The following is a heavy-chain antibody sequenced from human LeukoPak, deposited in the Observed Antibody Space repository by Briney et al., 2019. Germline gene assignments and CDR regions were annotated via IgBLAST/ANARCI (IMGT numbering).Heavy chain of an antibody. CDR1: RGTFSSYA. D-gene: IGHD5-18*01. Sequence: SVKVSCKASRGTFSSYAISWVRQAPGQGLEWMGGIIPIFGTANYAQKFQGRVTITADESTSTAYMELSSLRSEDTAVYYCARVKFGYSYGYDYWGQGTLVTVSS. CDR2: IIPIFGTA. V-gene: IGHV1-69*13. J-gene: IGHJ4*02. CDR3: ARVKFGYSYGYDY.